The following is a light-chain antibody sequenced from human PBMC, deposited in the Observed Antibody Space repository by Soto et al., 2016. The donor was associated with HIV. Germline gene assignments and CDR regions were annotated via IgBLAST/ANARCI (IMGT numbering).Light chain of an antibody. Sequence: SSELTQDPAVSVALGQTVRITCQGDSLRSYYASWYQQKPGQAPILVIYDKNNRPSGIPDRFSGSISGNTASLTITGTQAEDEADYYCDSRDSSGYLWVFGGGTKLTVL. V-gene: IGLV3-19*01. CDR1: SLRSYY. CDR3: DSRDSSGYLWV. CDR2: DKN. J-gene: IGLJ3*02.